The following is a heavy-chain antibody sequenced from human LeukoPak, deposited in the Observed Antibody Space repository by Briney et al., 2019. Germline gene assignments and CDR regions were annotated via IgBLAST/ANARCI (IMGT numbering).Heavy chain of an antibody. CDR2: ISTDGSSA. Sequence: GGSLRLSCAASGFTFSSYWMHWVRQAPGKGLVWVSRISTDGSSAIYADSVKGRFTISRDNAKNTLYLQVISLRAEDTAVYYCARGPSIAARYDAFDIWGQGTMVTVSS. CDR1: GFTFSSYW. V-gene: IGHV3-74*01. D-gene: IGHD6-6*01. J-gene: IGHJ3*02. CDR3: ARGPSIAARYDAFDI.